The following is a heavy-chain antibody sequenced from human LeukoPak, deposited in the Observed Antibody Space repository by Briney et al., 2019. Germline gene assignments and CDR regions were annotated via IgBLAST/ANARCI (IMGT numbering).Heavy chain of an antibody. CDR2: INSDGSTT. Sequence: GGSLRLSCAASGFTFSSYWMHWVRQAPGKGLVWVSRINSDGSTTDYADYVKGRFTISRDNAKNTLYLQMNSLRAEDTAVYYCARRSSGSPPYYFDYWGQGTLVTVSS. J-gene: IGHJ4*02. D-gene: IGHD1-26*01. CDR1: GFTFSSYW. V-gene: IGHV3-74*01. CDR3: ARRSSGSPPYYFDY.